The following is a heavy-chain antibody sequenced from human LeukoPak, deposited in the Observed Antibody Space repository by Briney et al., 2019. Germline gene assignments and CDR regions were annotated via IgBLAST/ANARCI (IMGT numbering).Heavy chain of an antibody. V-gene: IGHV3-66*04. J-gene: IGHJ4*02. CDR1: GFTVSSNY. CDR3: ARPAAYCGGDCPLRY. D-gene: IGHD2-21*02. Sequence: GGSLRLSCAASGFTVSSNYMSWVRQAPGKGLEWVSVIYSGGSTYYADSVKGRFTISRDNSKNTLYLQMNSLRAEDTAVYYCARPAAYCGGDCPLRYWGQGTLVTVSS. CDR2: IYSGGST.